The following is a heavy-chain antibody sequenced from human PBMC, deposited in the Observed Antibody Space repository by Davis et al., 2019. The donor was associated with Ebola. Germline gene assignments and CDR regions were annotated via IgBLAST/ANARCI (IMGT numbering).Heavy chain of an antibody. CDR1: GYTFTSYA. J-gene: IGHJ5*02. V-gene: IGHV1-69*04. Sequence: AASVKVSCKASGYTFTSYAMHWVRQAPGQRLEWMGRIIPILGIANYAQKFQGRVTITADKSTSTAYMELRSLRSDDTAVYYCARESDQLLRASGFDPWGQGTLVTVSS. D-gene: IGHD2-2*01. CDR2: IIPILGIA. CDR3: ARESDQLLRASGFDP.